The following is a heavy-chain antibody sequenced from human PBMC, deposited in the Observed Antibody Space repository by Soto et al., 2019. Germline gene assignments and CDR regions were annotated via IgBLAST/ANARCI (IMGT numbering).Heavy chain of an antibody. CDR2: TYYRSKWYN. J-gene: IGHJ6*03. V-gene: IGHV6-1*01. CDR1: GDSVPSNSAA. CDR3: ARGKMGSSWSDYYYYYMDV. D-gene: IGHD6-13*01. Sequence: PSQTLSLTCAISGDSVPSNSAAWNWIRQSPSRGLEWLGRTYYRSKWYNDYAVSVKSRITINPDTSKNQFSLQLNSVTPEDTAVYYCARGKMGSSWSDYYYYYMDVWGKGTKVTVSS.